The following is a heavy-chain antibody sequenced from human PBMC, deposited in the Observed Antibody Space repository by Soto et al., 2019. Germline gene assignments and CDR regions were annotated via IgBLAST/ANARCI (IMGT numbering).Heavy chain of an antibody. CDR2: IIPILGIA. J-gene: IGHJ4*02. V-gene: IGHV1-69*02. CDR1: GGPFSSYT. Sequence: QVQLVQSGAEVKKPGSSVKVSCKASGGPFSSYTISWVRQAPGQGLEWMGRIIPILGIANYAQKFQGRVTITADKHTSADYMEVSSLRSEDTAVYCCARCSGSSCQGDYWGQGTLVTVSS. CDR3: ARCSGSSCQGDY. D-gene: IGHD2-15*01.